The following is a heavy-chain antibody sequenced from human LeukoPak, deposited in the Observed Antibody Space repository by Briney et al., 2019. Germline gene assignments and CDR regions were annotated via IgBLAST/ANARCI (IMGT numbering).Heavy chain of an antibody. V-gene: IGHV3-30*04. D-gene: IGHD3-16*01. J-gene: IGHJ4*02. CDR2: ISYDGSDK. CDR1: GFIFSSYD. CDR3: ARSRYDYIWGIDY. Sequence: GGSLRLSCEASGFIFSSYDMHWVRQAPGKGLEWVAVISYDGSDKYYADSVKGRFTISRDNSKNTLYLQMNSLRDEDTAVFYCARSRYDYIWGIDYWGQGTLVTISS.